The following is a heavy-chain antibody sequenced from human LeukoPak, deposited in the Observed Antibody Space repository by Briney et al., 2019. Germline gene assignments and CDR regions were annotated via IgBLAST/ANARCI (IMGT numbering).Heavy chain of an antibody. Sequence: ASVKVSCKASGYTFTSYGISWVRQAPGQGLEWMGWISAYNGNTNYAQKLQGRVTVTTDTSTSTAYMELRSLRSDDTAIYYCAITTYGSGIDWGQGTLVTVSS. J-gene: IGHJ4*02. CDR3: AITTYGSGID. D-gene: IGHD3-10*01. V-gene: IGHV1-18*01. CDR1: GYTFTSYG. CDR2: ISAYNGNT.